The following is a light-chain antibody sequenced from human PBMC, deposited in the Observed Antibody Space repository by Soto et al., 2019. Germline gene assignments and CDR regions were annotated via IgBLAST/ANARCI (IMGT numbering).Light chain of an antibody. CDR2: EVS. Sequence: QSALTQPASVSGSPGQSITISCTGTSSDVGGYNYVSWYQQHPGKAPKLIIYEVSYRPSGVSNRFSGSKSGNTASLTISGLQAEDEADYHCSSYTSSSTPYVFGTGTKLTVL. CDR3: SSYTSSSTPYV. V-gene: IGLV2-14*01. CDR1: SSDVGGYNY. J-gene: IGLJ1*01.